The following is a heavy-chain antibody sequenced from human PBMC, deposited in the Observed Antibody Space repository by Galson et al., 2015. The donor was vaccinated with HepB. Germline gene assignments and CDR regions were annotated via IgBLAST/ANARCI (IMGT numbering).Heavy chain of an antibody. D-gene: IGHD3-10*01. CDR3: ARGGPFHYYGSGSYYLAFDI. CDR1: GFTFSSYS. V-gene: IGHV3-21*01. J-gene: IGHJ3*02. Sequence: SLRLSCAASGFTFSSYSMNWVRQAPGKGLEWVSSISSSSSYIYYADSVKGRFTISRDNAKNSLYLQMNSLRAEDTAVYYCARGGPFHYYGSGSYYLAFDIWGQGTMVTVSS. CDR2: ISSSSSYI.